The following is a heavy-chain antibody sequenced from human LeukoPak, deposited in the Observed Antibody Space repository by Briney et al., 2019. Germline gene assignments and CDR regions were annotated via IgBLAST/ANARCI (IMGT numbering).Heavy chain of an antibody. CDR2: IQHDGNVK. CDR1: GFSISRYW. CDR3: ARDYKYAFDN. J-gene: IGHJ4*02. D-gene: IGHD5-24*01. V-gene: IGHV3-7*01. Sequence: GGSLRLSCAASGFSISRYWMTWVRQAPGKGLEWVGNIQHDGNVKHYVDSVKGRFTISGDKAKNSLYLQMNSLRVEDTAVYYCARDYKYAFDNWGQGTLVTVSS.